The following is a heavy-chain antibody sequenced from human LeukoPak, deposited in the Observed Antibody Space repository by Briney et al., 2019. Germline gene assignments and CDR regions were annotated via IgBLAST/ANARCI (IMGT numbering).Heavy chain of an antibody. J-gene: IGHJ6*03. Sequence: GGSLRLSCAASGFAFSLYGMNWVRQAPGNGLEWVSSISSSSTFIYYADSVKGRFTISRDNAKKSVYLQMNSLRAEDTAVYYCARSARYCTNGVCPTFYYYYMDVWGKGTTVTVSS. CDR3: ARSARYCTNGVCPTFYYYYMDV. CDR2: ISSSSTFI. CDR1: GFAFSLYG. V-gene: IGHV3-21*01. D-gene: IGHD2-8*01.